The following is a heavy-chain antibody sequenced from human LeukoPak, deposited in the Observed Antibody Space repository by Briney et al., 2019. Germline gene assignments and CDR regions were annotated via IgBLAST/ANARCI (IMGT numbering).Heavy chain of an antibody. CDR3: ARDAYCSSTSCYLDV. D-gene: IGHD2-2*01. V-gene: IGHV3-30*02. CDR2: IWYDGSNK. CDR1: GFTFSSFG. Sequence: PGGSLRLSCAASGFTFSSFGMHWVRQAPGKGLEWVAFIWYDGSNKYYRDSVKGRFTISRDNSKNTVSLQMNSLRAEDTAVYYCARDAYCSSTSCYLDVWGKGTTVTVSS. J-gene: IGHJ6*03.